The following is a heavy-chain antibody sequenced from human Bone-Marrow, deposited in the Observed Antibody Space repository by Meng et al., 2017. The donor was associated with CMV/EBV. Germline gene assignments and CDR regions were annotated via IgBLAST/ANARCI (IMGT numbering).Heavy chain of an antibody. CDR3: ARTVAYDFWSGYGYYYYGMDV. Sequence: GSLRLSCTVSGGSISSYYWSWIRQPPGKGLEWIGYIYYSGSTNYNPSLKSRVTISVDTSKNQFSLKLSSVTAADTAVYYCARTVAYDFWSGYGYYYYGMDVWGQGTTVTVSS. D-gene: IGHD3-3*01. CDR2: IYYSGST. J-gene: IGHJ6*02. V-gene: IGHV4-59*01. CDR1: GGSISSYY.